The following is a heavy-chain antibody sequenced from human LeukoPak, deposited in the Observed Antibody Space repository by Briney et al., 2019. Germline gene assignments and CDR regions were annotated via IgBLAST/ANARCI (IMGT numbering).Heavy chain of an antibody. Sequence: SRTLSLTCTVSGDSMNNSYWPWIRQPVGNAMQWIGRVSASGSTTYNASLMSQVIMSVDVSKNQLSLNLTSVTAADTVVYFCAKDLSRRRRGLTYGPLFDPWGRGTQVTVSS. J-gene: IGHJ5*02. CDR2: VSASGST. CDR1: GDSMNNSY. D-gene: IGHD4-17*01. V-gene: IGHV4-4*07. CDR3: AKDLSRRRRGLTYGPLFDP.